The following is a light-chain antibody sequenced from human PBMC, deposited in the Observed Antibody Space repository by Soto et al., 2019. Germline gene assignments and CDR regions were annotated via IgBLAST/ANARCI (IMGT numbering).Light chain of an antibody. CDR1: SSDVGGYNY. J-gene: IGLJ1*01. CDR3: SSYASSSTLNYV. V-gene: IGLV2-14*01. Sequence: QSALTQPASVSGSPGQSITISCTGNSSDVGGYNYVSWYQQHPGTAPKLMIYDVSNRPSGVSNRFSGSKSGNRASLTISGLQADDDADYYCSSYASSSTLNYVFGTGTKRTVL. CDR2: DVS.